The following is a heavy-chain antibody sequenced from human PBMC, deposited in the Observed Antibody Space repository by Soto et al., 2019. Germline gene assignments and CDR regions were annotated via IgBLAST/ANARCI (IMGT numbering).Heavy chain of an antibody. CDR2: ISTGGGAI. V-gene: IGHV3-48*03. CDR1: GFSFSSYE. CDR3: ARDIGGGNWFDP. D-gene: IGHD1-26*01. Sequence: VGSLRLSCEASGFSFSSYEMNWVRQAPGKGLEWVSYISTGGGAIHYADSVKGRFTVSRDNAKSSLYLQMNSLRAEDTALYYCARDIGGGNWFDPWGQGTLVTVSS. J-gene: IGHJ5*02.